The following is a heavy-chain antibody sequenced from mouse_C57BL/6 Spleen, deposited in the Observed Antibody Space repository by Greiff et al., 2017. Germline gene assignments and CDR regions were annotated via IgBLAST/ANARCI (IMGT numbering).Heavy chain of an antibody. CDR1: GYTFTDYY. CDR3: ARHLYYFDY. Sequence: VQGVESGAELVRPGASVKLSCKASGYTFTDYYINWVKQRPGQGLEWIARIYPGSGNTYYNEKFKGKATLTAEKSSSTAYMQLSSLTSEDSAVYFCARHLYYFDYWGQGTTLTVSS. CDR2: IYPGSGNT. V-gene: IGHV1-76*01. J-gene: IGHJ2*01.